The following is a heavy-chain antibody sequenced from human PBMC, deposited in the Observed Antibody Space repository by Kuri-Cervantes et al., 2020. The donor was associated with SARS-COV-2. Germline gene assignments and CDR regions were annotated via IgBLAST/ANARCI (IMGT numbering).Heavy chain of an antibody. V-gene: IGHV5-51*01. CDR1: GYSFTNFW. J-gene: IGHJ4*02. D-gene: IGHD6-19*01. Sequence: KVSCKASGYSFTNFWIGWVRQVPGKGLEWMGIIYPGDSDTTYSPSFHGQVTISSDKSINTAYLQWGSLKASDTAMYYCARLRRDVAGYFDFWGQGTLVTVSS. CDR3: ARLRRDVAGYFDF. CDR2: IYPGDSDT.